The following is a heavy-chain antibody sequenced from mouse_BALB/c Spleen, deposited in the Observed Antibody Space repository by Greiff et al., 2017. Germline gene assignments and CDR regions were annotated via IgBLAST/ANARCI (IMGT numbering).Heavy chain of an antibody. D-gene: IGHD2-2*01. CDR3: AREGIYYGYDY. Sequence: EVKLQESGGDLVKPGGSLKLSCAASGFTFSSYGMSWVRQTPDKRLEWVATISSGGSYTYYPDSVKGRFTISRDNAKKTLYLQMSSLKSEDTAMYYCAREGIYYGYDYWGQGTTLTVSS. CDR2: ISSGGSYT. V-gene: IGHV5-6*01. J-gene: IGHJ2*01. CDR1: GFTFSSYG.